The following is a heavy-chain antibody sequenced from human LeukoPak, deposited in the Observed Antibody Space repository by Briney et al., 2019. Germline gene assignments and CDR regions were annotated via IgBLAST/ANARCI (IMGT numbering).Heavy chain of an antibody. Sequence: SETLSLTCTVSGGSISSGSYYWSWIRQPPGKGLEWIGYIYYSGSTNYNPSLKSRVTISVDTSKNQFSLKLSSVTAADTAVYYCARARWYDILTGYSLDYWGQGTLVTASS. CDR2: IYYSGST. D-gene: IGHD3-9*01. CDR3: ARARWYDILTGYSLDY. V-gene: IGHV4-61*01. J-gene: IGHJ4*02. CDR1: GGSISSGSYY.